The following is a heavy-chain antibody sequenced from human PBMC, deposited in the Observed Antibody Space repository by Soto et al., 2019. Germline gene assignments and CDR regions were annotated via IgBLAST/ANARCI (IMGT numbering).Heavy chain of an antibody. Sequence: SVTVSCKASVGTFSSYTSIWVRQAPGQGLEWMGRIIPILGIANYAQKFQGRVTITADKSTSTAYMELSSLRSEDTAVYYCASPSGYDWGFDYWGQGTLVTVSS. V-gene: IGHV1-69*02. CDR3: ASPSGYDWGFDY. D-gene: IGHD5-12*01. CDR1: VGTFSSYT. J-gene: IGHJ4*02. CDR2: IIPILGIA.